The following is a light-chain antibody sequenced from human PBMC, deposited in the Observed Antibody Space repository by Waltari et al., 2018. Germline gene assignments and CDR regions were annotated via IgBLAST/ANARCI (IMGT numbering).Light chain of an antibody. J-gene: IGLJ1*01. CDR1: KDNIGISPL. CDR2: EVT. V-gene: IGLV2-23*02. CDR3: CSYTGSSTSYG. Sequence: QSALTQPASVSGSPGQSITISCTGTKDNIGISPLSSWYQHHPGKAPKLILFEVTKRPSGISHRFAGAKSGATASLRISGLQADDEADYYCCSYTGSSTSYGCGGGTKVTVL.